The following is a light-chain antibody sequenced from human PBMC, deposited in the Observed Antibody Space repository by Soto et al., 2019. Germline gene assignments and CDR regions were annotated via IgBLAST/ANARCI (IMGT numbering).Light chain of an antibody. Sequence: DVVMSQSPASLAVSLGERATINCKSSQSVLSSSNNRNYLAWYQQKSGQPPKLLIYGASTRESGVPDRFSGSGSGTDFTLTISSLQAEDVAAYYCQHYYSIPWTFGQGTKVDIK. J-gene: IGKJ1*01. CDR3: QHYYSIPWT. V-gene: IGKV4-1*01. CDR1: QSVLSSSNNRNY. CDR2: GAS.